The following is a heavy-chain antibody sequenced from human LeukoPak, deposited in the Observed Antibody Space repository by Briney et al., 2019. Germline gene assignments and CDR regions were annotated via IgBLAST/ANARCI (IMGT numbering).Heavy chain of an antibody. J-gene: IGHJ4*02. CDR3: ARGIRITMVRGVSPVYYFDY. Sequence: ASVKVSCKASGYTFTSYDINWVRQATGQGLEWMGWMNPNSGNTGYAQKFQGRVTMTRNTSISTAYMELSSLRSEDTAVYYCARGIRITMVRGVSPVYYFDYWGQGTLVTVSS. D-gene: IGHD3-10*01. CDR1: GYTFTSYD. V-gene: IGHV1-8*01. CDR2: MNPNSGNT.